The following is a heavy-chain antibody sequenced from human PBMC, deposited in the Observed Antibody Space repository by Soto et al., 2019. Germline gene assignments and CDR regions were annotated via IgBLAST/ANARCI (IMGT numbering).Heavy chain of an antibody. CDR1: GFTFSSYA. CDR3: ARAGYSGYVLAGDAFDI. CDR2: ISYDGSNK. Sequence: PGGSLSLSCAASGFTFSSYAMHWVRQAPGKGLEWVAVISYDGSNKYYADSVKGRFTISRDNSKNTLYLQMNSLRAEDTAVYYCARAGYSGYVLAGDAFDIWGQGTMVTVSS. V-gene: IGHV3-30-3*01. D-gene: IGHD5-12*01. J-gene: IGHJ3*02.